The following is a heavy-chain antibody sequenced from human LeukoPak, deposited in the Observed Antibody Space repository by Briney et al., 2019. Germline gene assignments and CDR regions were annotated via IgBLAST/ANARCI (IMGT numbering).Heavy chain of an antibody. V-gene: IGHV4-4*07. CDR1: GGSISSYY. CDR3: ARDGYYDSSGYYYISDY. J-gene: IGHJ4*02. CDR2: IYTSGST. D-gene: IGHD3-22*01. Sequence: PSETLSLTCTVSGGSISSYYWSWIRQPAGKGLEWIGRIYTSGSTNYNPSLKSRVTMSVDTSKNQFSLKLSSVTAADTAVYYCARDGYYDSSGYYYISDYWGQGTLVTVSS.